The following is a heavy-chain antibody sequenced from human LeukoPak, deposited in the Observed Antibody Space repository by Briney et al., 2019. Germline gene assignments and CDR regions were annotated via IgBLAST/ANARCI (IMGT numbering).Heavy chain of an antibody. J-gene: IGHJ6*02. CDR1: GFTFSSYA. Sequence: GGSLRLSCAASGFTFSSYAMRWVRQAPGKGLEWVSAISGSGGRTYYADSVKGRFSISRDNSKNTLYLQMNSLRAEDTAVYYCARASGATHYYYGMDVWGQGTTVTVSS. D-gene: IGHD6-25*01. CDR3: ARASGATHYYYGMDV. CDR2: ISGSGGRT. V-gene: IGHV3-23*01.